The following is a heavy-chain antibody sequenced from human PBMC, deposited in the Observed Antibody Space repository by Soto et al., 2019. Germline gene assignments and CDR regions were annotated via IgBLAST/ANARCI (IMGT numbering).Heavy chain of an antibody. V-gene: IGHV4-59*01. CDR2: MYYSGGT. CDR1: GGSISSYY. CDR3: PSLFAVAGEGGQFSY. Sequence: SETLSLTCTVSGGSISSYYWSWIRQPPGKGLEWLGYMYYSGGTNYNPSVKSRITISADTSRNQFSLKLTSVTAADTAVYYCPSLFAVAGEGGQFSYWGQGTLVTVSS. J-gene: IGHJ4*02. D-gene: IGHD6-19*01.